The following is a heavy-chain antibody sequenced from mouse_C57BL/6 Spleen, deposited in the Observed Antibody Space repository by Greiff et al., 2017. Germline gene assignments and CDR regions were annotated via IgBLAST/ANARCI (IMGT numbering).Heavy chain of an antibody. CDR3: APLITTVVKGYFDV. V-gene: IGHV14-3*01. Sequence: EVKLQQSVAELVRPGASVKLSCTASGFNIKNTYMHWVKQRPEQGLEWIGRIDPANGNTKYAPKFPGKATITADTSSNTAYLQLSSLTSEDTAIYYCAPLITTVVKGYFDVWGTGTTVTVSS. CDR2: IDPANGNT. J-gene: IGHJ1*03. CDR1: GFNIKNTY. D-gene: IGHD1-1*01.